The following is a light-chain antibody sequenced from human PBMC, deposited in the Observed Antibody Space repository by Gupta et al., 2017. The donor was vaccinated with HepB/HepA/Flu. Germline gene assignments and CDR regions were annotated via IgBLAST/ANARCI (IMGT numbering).Light chain of an antibody. CDR3: ENWDAHMDGLV. Sequence: QSVLTQPPSASWTPGQRVTISCSGRTSNIGDNPVNWYHQVPGTAPKRLMFGENQRPSGVTDRGLCYTAGTYASPVTRGLLPEEEAVDYCENWDAHMDGLVFGGGTQLTVL. J-gene: IGLJ2*01. V-gene: IGLV1-44*01. CDR1: TSNIGDNP. CDR2: GEN.